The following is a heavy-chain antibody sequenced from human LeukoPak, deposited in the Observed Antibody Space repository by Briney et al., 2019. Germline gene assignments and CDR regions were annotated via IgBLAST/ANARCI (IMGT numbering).Heavy chain of an antibody. CDR3: ARVGDGLNDAVDI. D-gene: IGHD5-24*01. J-gene: IGHJ3*02. CDR1: GYTFTGYY. CDR2: INPNNGGT. Sequence: ASVKVSCKASGYTFTGYYMQWVRQAPGQGLEWMGRINPNNGGTNYAQNFQGRVTMTRDTSITTVYMELSRLTYDDTAVYYCARVGDGLNDAVDIWGQGTMVTVSS. V-gene: IGHV1-2*06.